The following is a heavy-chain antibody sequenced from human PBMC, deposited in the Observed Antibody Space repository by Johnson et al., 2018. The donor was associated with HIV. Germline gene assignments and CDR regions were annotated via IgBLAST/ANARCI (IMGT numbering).Heavy chain of an antibody. J-gene: IGHJ3*02. V-gene: IGHV3-30*18. D-gene: IGHD6-13*01. CDR1: VFRFSNYD. CDR3: AKGGSSNDAFDI. Sequence: VQLVESGGGVVQPGKSLRLSCAASVFRFSNYDMDWVRQGPGKGLEWVASISYDGNNKYYADSVKGRFTISRDNSKNTLYLQMNSLRAEDTAVYYCAKGGSSNDAFDIWGQGTMVTVSS. CDR2: ISYDGNNK.